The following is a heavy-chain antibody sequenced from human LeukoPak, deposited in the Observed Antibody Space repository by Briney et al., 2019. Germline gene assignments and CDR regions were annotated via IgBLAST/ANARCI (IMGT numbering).Heavy chain of an antibody. CDR1: GYTFTSYG. CDR2: MNPNNGNT. V-gene: IGHV1-8*01. J-gene: IGHJ4*02. D-gene: IGHD1-26*01. CDR3: ARGGRGGSYWTDY. Sequence: ASVKVSCKASGYTFTSYGFNWVRQATGQGLEWMGWMNPNNGNTGYAQKFQGRVSMTRDTSISTAYLELSSLRSEDTAVYYCARGGRGGSYWTDYWGQGTLVTVSS.